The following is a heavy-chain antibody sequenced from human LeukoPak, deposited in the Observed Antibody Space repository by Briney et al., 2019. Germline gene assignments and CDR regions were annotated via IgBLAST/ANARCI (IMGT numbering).Heavy chain of an antibody. CDR1: GGSISSYY. V-gene: IGHV4-59*08. CDR3: AAFKQWLVVLDF. Sequence: SETLSLTCTVSGGSISSYYWSWIRQPPGKGLEWIGYIYYSGSTNYNPSLKSRVTISVDTSKNQFSLRLTSVTAADTAVYYCAAFKQWLVVLDFWGQGTLVTVSS. D-gene: IGHD6-19*01. J-gene: IGHJ4*02. CDR2: IYYSGST.